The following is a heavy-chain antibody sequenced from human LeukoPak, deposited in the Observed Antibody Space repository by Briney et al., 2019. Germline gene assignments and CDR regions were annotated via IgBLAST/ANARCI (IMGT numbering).Heavy chain of an antibody. Sequence: SETLSLTCTVSGYSISSGYYWGWIRQPPGKGLEWIGSIYHSGSTYYNPSLKSRVTISVDTSKNQFSLKLSSVTAADTAVYYCATMRVVPAAGDAFDIWGQGTMVTVSS. D-gene: IGHD2-2*01. CDR1: GYSISSGYY. J-gene: IGHJ3*02. CDR3: ATMRVVPAAGDAFDI. V-gene: IGHV4-38-2*02. CDR2: IYHSGST.